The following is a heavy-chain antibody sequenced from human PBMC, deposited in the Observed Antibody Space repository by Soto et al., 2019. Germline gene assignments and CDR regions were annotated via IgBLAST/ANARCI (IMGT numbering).Heavy chain of an antibody. D-gene: IGHD7-27*01. V-gene: IGHV1-69*04. CDR1: GGTFSSYT. CDR3: ARECEAAWDYYYMDV. J-gene: IGHJ6*03. CDR2: IIPILGIA. Sequence: GASVKVSCKASGGTFSSYTISWVRQAPGQGLEWMGRIIPILGIANYAQKFQGRVTITADKSTSTAYMELSSLRSEDTAVYYCARECEAAWDYYYMDVWGKETKVTVSS.